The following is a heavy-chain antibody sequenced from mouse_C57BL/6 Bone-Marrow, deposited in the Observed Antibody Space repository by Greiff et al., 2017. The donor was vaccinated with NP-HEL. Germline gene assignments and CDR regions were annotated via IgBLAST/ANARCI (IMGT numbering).Heavy chain of an antibody. V-gene: IGHV1-15*01. CDR1: GYTFTDYE. Sequence: QVQLKESGAELVRPGASVTLSCKASGYTFTDYEMHWVKQTPVHGLEWIGAIDPETGGPAYNQKFKGKAILTADKSSSTAYMELRSLTSEDSAVYYCTRDGYDDYWGQGTTLTVSS. J-gene: IGHJ2*01. D-gene: IGHD2-2*01. CDR2: IDPETGGP. CDR3: TRDGYDDY.